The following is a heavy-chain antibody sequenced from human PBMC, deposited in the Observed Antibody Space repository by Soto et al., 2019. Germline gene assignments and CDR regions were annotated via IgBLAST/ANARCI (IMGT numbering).Heavy chain of an antibody. CDR3: ARGGGGIYNAFDY. V-gene: IGHV3-74*01. D-gene: IGHD1-26*01. Sequence: PGGSLRLSCAASGFSFSNYWMHWVRRAPGMGLVCVSRINTDGSTTTYADSVKGRFTISRDNAKNTLYLQMNSLRAEDTAVYYCARGGGGIYNAFDYWGPGSLVTVSS. CDR1: GFSFSNYW. J-gene: IGHJ4*02. CDR2: INTDGSTT.